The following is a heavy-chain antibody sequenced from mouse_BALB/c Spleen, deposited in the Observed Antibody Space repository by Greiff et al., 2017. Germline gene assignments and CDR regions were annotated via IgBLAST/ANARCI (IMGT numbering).Heavy chain of an antibody. D-gene: IGHD1-1*01. CDR3: ARDYYGSRFAY. J-gene: IGHJ3*01. CDR2: INSNGGST. Sequence: EVQLVESGGGLVQPGGSLTLSCAASGFTFSSYGMSWVRQTPDKRLELVATINSNGGSTYYPASVKGRITISRDNAKNTLYLQMSSLKSEDTAVYDGARDYYGSRFAYWGQGTLVTVSA. CDR1: GFTFSSYG. V-gene: IGHV5-6-3*01.